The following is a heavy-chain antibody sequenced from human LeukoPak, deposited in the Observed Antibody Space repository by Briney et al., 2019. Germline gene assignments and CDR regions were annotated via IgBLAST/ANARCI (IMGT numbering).Heavy chain of an antibody. CDR3: ARDKDYDYVWGSYRHDTTDAFDI. D-gene: IGHD3-16*02. Sequence: ASVKVSCKASGYTFTSYAMHWVRQAPGQRLEWMGWINAGNGNTKYSQKFQGRVTITRDTSASTAYMELSSLRSEDTAVYYCARDKDYDYVWGSYRHDTTDAFDIWGQGTMVTVSS. V-gene: IGHV1-3*01. CDR1: GYTFTSYA. CDR2: INAGNGNT. J-gene: IGHJ3*02.